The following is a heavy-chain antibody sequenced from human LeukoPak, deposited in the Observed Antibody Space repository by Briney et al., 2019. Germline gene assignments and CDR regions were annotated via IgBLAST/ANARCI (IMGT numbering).Heavy chain of an antibody. D-gene: IGHD3-22*01. CDR3: ARLSRSGYYYFDY. V-gene: IGHV4-59*08. CDR2: IYYSGST. J-gene: IGHJ4*02. CDR1: GGSISSYY. Sequence: SETLSLTCTASGGSISSYYWSWVRQPPGKGLEWIGYIYYSGSTNYHPSLKSRVTISVDTSKNQCSLKLSSVTAADTAVYYCARLSRSGYYYFDYWGQGTLVTVSS.